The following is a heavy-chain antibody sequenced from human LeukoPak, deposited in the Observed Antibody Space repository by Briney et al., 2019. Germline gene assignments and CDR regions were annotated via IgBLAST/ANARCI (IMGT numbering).Heavy chain of an antibody. CDR1: GFTFSSYS. CDR2: ISSSSSYI. V-gene: IGHV3-21*01. D-gene: IGHD3-22*01. CDR3: ARDGYYYDSSGRNAFDI. J-gene: IGHJ3*02. Sequence: PGGSLRLSCAASGFTFSSYSMNWVRQAPGKGLEWVSSISSSSSYIYYADSVKGRFTISRDNAKNSLYLQMNSLRAEDTAVYYCARDGYYYDSSGRNAFDIWGQGTMVTVSS.